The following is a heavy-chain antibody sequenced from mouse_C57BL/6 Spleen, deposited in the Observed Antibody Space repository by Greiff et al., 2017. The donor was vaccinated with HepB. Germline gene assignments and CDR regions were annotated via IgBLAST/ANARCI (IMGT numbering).Heavy chain of an antibody. CDR1: GYTFTGYW. CDR3: ARKKEAYYIFIDY. Sequence: QVQLQQSGAELMKPGASVKLSCKATGYTFTGYWIEWVNQRPGHGLVWIGEILPGSGSIHYNEKFKGKTTFTADKSSNTAYMQLSSLTTEDSAIYYCARKKEAYYIFIDYWGKGTTLTVSS. J-gene: IGHJ2*01. D-gene: IGHD2-12*01. CDR2: ILPGSGSI. V-gene: IGHV1-9*01.